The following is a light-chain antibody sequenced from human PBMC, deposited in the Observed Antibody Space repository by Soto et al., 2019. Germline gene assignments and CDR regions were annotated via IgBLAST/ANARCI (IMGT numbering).Light chain of an antibody. Sequence: EIVMTQSPATLSVSPGERATLSCRASQSVSSNLAWYQQKPGQAPRLLIYGTSTRATGVPAGFSGSGSGTEFTLTISSLQSEDFAVYYCKQYNNWPRTFGQGTKVDIK. CDR2: GTS. CDR3: KQYNNWPRT. V-gene: IGKV3-15*01. J-gene: IGKJ1*01. CDR1: QSVSSN.